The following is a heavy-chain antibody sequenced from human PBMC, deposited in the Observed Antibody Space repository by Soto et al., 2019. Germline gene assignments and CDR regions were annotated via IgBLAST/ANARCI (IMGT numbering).Heavy chain of an antibody. V-gene: IGHV1-2*02. CDR2: INPKSGRT. CDR1: GYTFTGYY. D-gene: IGHD1-26*01. CDR3: ARDSGSHGQIDY. Sequence: ASVKVSCKASGYTFTGYYMHWLRQAPGQGLEWMGWINPKSGRTNYAQKFQGRVTMTRDTSISTAYMELSRPRSDDTAVYYCARDSGSHGQIDYRGQGTLVTVSS. J-gene: IGHJ4*02.